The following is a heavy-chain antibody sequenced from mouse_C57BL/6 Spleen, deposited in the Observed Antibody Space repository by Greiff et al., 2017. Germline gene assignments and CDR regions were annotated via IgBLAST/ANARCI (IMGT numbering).Heavy chain of an antibody. J-gene: IGHJ4*01. V-gene: IGHV1-82*01. CDR2: IYPGDGDT. Sequence: VQLQQSGPELVKPGASVKISCKASGYAFSSSWMNWVKQRPGKGLEWIGRIYPGDGDTNYNGKFKGKATLTADKSSSTAYMQLRSLTSEDSAVYFCARYYDGAMDYWGQGTSVTVSS. D-gene: IGHD2-3*01. CDR1: GYAFSSSW. CDR3: ARYYDGAMDY.